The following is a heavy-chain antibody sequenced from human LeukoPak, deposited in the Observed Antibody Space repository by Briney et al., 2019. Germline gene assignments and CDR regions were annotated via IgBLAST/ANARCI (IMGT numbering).Heavy chain of an antibody. CDR2: ISSSSSYI. D-gene: IGHD4-17*01. CDR1: GFTFSSYS. Sequence: NPGRSLRLSCAASGFTFSSYSMNWVRQAPGKGLEWVSSISSSSSYIYYADSVKGRFTISRDNSKNTLYLQMNSLRAEDTAVYYCVKDRTTSYFDYWGQGTLVTVSS. J-gene: IGHJ4*02. V-gene: IGHV3-21*01. CDR3: VKDRTTSYFDY.